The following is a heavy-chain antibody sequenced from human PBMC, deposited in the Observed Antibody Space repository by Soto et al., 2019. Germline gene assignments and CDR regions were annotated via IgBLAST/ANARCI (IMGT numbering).Heavy chain of an antibody. D-gene: IGHD4-17*01. CDR3: ASHDYAHYGINV. CDR2: IYYSGST. Sequence: SETLSLTCTVSGGSISSSRCHWGWIRQPPGKGLEWIGYIYYSGSTYYNPSLKSRVTISVDTSKNQFSLKLSSVTAADTAVYYCASHDYAHYGINVWGQGTTVTVSS. CDR1: GGSISSSRCH. J-gene: IGHJ6*02. V-gene: IGHV4-30-4*08.